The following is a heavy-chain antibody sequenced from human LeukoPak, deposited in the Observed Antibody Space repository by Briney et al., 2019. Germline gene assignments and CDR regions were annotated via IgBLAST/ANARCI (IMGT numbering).Heavy chain of an antibody. D-gene: IGHD3-9*01. Sequence: TSETLSLTCTVSGGYISSYYWSWIRQPAGEGLEWIGRIYTSGTTSYNPSLKSRVTMSVDTSKNQFSLKLSSVTAADTAVYYCARDDILTGYYYGNWFDPWGQGTLVTVSS. CDR2: IYTSGTT. CDR1: GGYISSYY. V-gene: IGHV4-4*07. CDR3: ARDDILTGYYYGNWFDP. J-gene: IGHJ5*02.